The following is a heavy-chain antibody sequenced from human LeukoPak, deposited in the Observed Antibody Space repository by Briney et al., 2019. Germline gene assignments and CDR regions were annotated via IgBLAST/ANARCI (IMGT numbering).Heavy chain of an antibody. CDR1: GFTVNSNY. CDR2: IYRGGNT. J-gene: IGHJ4*02. CDR3: AREPMTTVVTNDY. Sequence: PGGSLRLSCAASGFTVNSNYMSWVRQAPGKGLEWVSVIYRGGNTFYADSVKGRFTISRDNAKNSLYLQMNSLRAEDTAVYYCAREPMTTVVTNDYWGQGTLVTVSS. V-gene: IGHV3-66*01. D-gene: IGHD4-23*01.